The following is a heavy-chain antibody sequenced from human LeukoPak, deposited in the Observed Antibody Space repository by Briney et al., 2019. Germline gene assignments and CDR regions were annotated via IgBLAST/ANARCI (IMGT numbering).Heavy chain of an antibody. Sequence: PGGSLRLSCAASGFTFSSYAMSWVRQVPGKGLEWVSAISGSGFSIYYADSVEGRFTISRDNSKNTLYLQMNSLRAEDTAVYYCAKDSSGYFLTYYFDYWGQGTLVTVSS. V-gene: IGHV3-23*01. CDR2: ISGSGFSI. D-gene: IGHD3-22*01. CDR1: GFTFSSYA. J-gene: IGHJ4*02. CDR3: AKDSSGYFLTYYFDY.